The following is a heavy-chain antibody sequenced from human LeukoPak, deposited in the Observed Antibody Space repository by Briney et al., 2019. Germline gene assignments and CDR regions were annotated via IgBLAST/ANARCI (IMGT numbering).Heavy chain of an antibody. J-gene: IGHJ2*01. Sequence: GGSLRLSCAASGFTFSDYYMSWVRQAPGSGLEWVSGITGSGGSTYYAGSVKGRFTISRDNSKNTLYLQMNSLRAEDTAVYYCAKGNWGERLDWYFDLWGRGTLVTVSS. V-gene: IGHV3-23*01. CDR1: GFTFSDYY. D-gene: IGHD1-26*01. CDR3: AKGNWGERLDWYFDL. CDR2: ITGSGGST.